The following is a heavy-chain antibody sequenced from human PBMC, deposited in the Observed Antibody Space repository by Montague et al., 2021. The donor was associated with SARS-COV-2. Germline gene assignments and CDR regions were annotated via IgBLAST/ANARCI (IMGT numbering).Heavy chain of an antibody. CDR2: INHSGST. V-gene: IGHV4-34*01. D-gene: IGHD6-6*01. Sequence: SETLSLTCAVSGGSFSGYYWSWIRKPPGKGLEWIGEINHSGSTNYNPYLKSRVPISVDTSKNQFSLKLNSVTAADTAVSYCARSGWEQLVLVRCYYYDGMDVWGQGTTVTVSS. J-gene: IGHJ6*02. CDR3: ARSGWEQLVLVRCYYYDGMDV. CDR1: GGSFSGYY.